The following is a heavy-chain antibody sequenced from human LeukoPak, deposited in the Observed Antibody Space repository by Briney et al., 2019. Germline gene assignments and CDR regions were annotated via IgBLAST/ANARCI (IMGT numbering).Heavy chain of an antibody. Sequence: ASVKVSCKASGYTFTGYYMHWVRQAPGQGLEWMGWINPNSGGTNYAQKFQGRVTMTRDTSISTAYMELSRLRSDDTAVYYCARLGWGGSSGFDIWGQGTMVTVSS. J-gene: IGHJ3*02. V-gene: IGHV1-2*02. CDR2: INPNSGGT. CDR3: ARLGWGGSSGFDI. CDR1: GYTFTGYY. D-gene: IGHD3-3*01.